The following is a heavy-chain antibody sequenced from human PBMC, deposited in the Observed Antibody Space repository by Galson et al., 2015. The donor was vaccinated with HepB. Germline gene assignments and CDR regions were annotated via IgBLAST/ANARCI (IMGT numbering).Heavy chain of an antibody. D-gene: IGHD3-10*01. CDR2: ISWNSGNI. V-gene: IGHV3-9*01. Sequence: SLRLSCAASGFTFGDYAMHWVRQAPGKGLEWVSGISWNSGNIDYADSVKGRFTISRDNAKNSLYLQMNSLRDEDTALYYCAKDTYYGSGRSWNALDIWGQGTMVTVSS. J-gene: IGHJ3*02. CDR3: AKDTYYGSGRSWNALDI. CDR1: GFTFGDYA.